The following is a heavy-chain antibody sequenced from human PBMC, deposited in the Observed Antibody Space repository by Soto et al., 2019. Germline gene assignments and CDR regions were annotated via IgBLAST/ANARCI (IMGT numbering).Heavy chain of an antibody. J-gene: IGHJ3*02. CDR2: ISWNSGSI. CDR3: AKRVGGAFDI. V-gene: IGHV3-9*01. Sequence: EVQLVESGGGLVQPGRSLRLSCAASGFTFDDYAMHWVRQAPGKGLEWVSGISWNSGSIGYADSVKGRFTISRDNAKNSLYLQMNSLRAEEAALYYCAKRVGGAFDIWGQGTMVTVSS. D-gene: IGHD6-19*01. CDR1: GFTFDDYA.